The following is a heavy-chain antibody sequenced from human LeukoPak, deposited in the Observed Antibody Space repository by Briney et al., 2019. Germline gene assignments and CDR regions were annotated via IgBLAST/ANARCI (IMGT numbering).Heavy chain of an antibody. D-gene: IGHD6-13*01. CDR3: ARSQQLQTLYGMDV. Sequence: GASVKVSCKASGYTFTRYGVSWERQAPGRGLEWMGWISAYNGNTNYAQKLQGRVTMTTDTSTSTAYMELRSLRSDDTAVYYCARSQQLQTLYGMDVWGQGTTVTVSS. V-gene: IGHV1-18*01. CDR1: GYTFTRYG. CDR2: ISAYNGNT. J-gene: IGHJ6*02.